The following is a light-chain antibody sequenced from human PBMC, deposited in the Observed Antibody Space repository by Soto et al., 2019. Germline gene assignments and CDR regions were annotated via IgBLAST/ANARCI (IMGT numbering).Light chain of an antibody. CDR1: QSISSN. Sequence: EIVMTQSPAPLSVSTGERGSLFFMASQSISSNLAWYQQKPGQAPRXLIYGVSTRATGIPARFSGSWSGTEFTLTISSLQSEDVTVYYCQQYNNWPGTFAQGTKVDI. CDR2: GVS. CDR3: QQYNNWPGT. V-gene: IGKV3-15*01. J-gene: IGKJ1*01.